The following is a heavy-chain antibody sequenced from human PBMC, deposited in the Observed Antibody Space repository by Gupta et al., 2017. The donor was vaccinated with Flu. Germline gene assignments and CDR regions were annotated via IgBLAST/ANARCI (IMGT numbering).Heavy chain of an antibody. Sequence: QVQLQESGPGLVKPSETLSLTCTVSGGSISSYYWSWIRQPPGKGLEWIGYIYYSGSTNYNPSLKSRVTISVDTSKNQFSLKLSSVTAADTAVYYCARVAAGRGWYFDYWGQGTLDTVSS. J-gene: IGHJ4*02. CDR3: ARVAAGRGWYFDY. CDR1: GGSISSYY. D-gene: IGHD6-13*01. V-gene: IGHV4-59*01. CDR2: IYYSGST.